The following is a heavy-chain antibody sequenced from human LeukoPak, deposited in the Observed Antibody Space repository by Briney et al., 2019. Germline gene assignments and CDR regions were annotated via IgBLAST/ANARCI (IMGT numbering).Heavy chain of an antibody. CDR3: ARAEAYYAFDI. CDR2: MHHSGSA. CDR1: GGSISSYF. D-gene: IGHD3-10*01. J-gene: IGHJ3*02. V-gene: IGHV4-59*08. Sequence: SETLSLTCTVSGGSISSYFWSWVRQSPGKGLEWIGFMHHSGSANSNPSLKSRVTISVDTSKNQFSLKLSSVTAADTAVYYCARAEAYYAFDIWGQGTMVTVSS.